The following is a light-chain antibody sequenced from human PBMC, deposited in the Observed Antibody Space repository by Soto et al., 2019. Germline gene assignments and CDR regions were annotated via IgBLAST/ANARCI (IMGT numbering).Light chain of an antibody. J-gene: IGKJ2*01. Sequence: DIQMTQSPSSLSASVGDRVTLTCRASQDIANNLGWYQQKPGKAPKRLIFAASTLEGGVPSRFSGSGSATEFTLTISSLQPEDFATYYCLQHHTYPFTFGQGTKVEI. CDR3: LQHHTYPFT. CDR2: AAS. V-gene: IGKV1-17*01. CDR1: QDIANN.